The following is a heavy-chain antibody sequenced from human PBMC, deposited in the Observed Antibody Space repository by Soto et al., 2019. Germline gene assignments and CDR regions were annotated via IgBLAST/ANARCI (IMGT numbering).Heavy chain of an antibody. CDR3: AKDYESESYSGKYAIDS. Sequence: EVQLLESGGGLVQPGGSLRLSCAASGFTFSSYVMSWVRQAPGKGLEWVSAISGGHTTYYADSVKDRFTISRDNSKNTLYLQMNSLRAEDTALYYCAKDYESESYSGKYAIDSWGQGTLVSVST. CDR2: ISGGHTT. V-gene: IGHV3-23*01. J-gene: IGHJ5*01. CDR1: GFTFSSYV. D-gene: IGHD1-26*01.